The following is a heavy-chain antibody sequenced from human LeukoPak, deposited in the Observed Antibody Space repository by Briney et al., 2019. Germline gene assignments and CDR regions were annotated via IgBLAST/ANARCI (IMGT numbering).Heavy chain of an antibody. V-gene: IGHV3-74*01. CDR2: INSDGSST. CDR3: ARDGPDCSGGSCYSSGYFDY. CDR1: GFTFSSYW. D-gene: IGHD2-15*01. Sequence: PGGSLRLSCAASGFTFSSYWMHWVRQAPGKGLVWVSRINSDGSSTSYADSVKGRFTISRDNAKNTLYLQMNSLRAEDTAVYYCARDGPDCSGGSCYSSGYFDYWGQGTLVTVSS. J-gene: IGHJ4*02.